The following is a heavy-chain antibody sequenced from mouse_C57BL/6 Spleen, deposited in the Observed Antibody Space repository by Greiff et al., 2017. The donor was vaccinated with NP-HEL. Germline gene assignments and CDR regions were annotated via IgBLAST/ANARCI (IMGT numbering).Heavy chain of an antibody. J-gene: IGHJ4*01. CDR2: INPNNGGT. CDR3: ARSYGSTQQGGAYAMDY. Sequence: EVQLQQSGPELVKPGASVKISCKASGYTFTDYYMNWVKQSHGKSLEWIGDINPNNGGTSYNQKFKGKATLTVDKSSSTSYMGLRSLTSEDSAVYYCARSYGSTQQGGAYAMDYWGQGTSVTVSS. V-gene: IGHV1-26*01. CDR1: GYTFTDYY. D-gene: IGHD1-1*01.